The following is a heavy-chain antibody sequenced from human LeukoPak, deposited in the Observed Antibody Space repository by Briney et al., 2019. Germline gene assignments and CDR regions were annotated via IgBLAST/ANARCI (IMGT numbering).Heavy chain of an antibody. CDR2: IYYSGST. D-gene: IGHD6-19*01. V-gene: IGHV4-39*01. Sequence: SESLSLTCSVSGGSISSSNYYWGWIRQPPGKGLEWIGSIYYSGSTYYNPSLKSRVTISLDTSKNQFSLRLSSLTAADTAVYYCARVSGQFYFYYYMDVWGKGTTVTISS. CDR1: GGSISSSNYY. J-gene: IGHJ6*03. CDR3: ARVSGQFYFYYYMDV.